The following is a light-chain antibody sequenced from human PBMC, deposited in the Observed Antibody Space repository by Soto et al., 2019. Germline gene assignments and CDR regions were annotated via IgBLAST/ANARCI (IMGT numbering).Light chain of an antibody. V-gene: IGKV1-39*01. Sequence: DIQMTQSPSSLSASVGDRVTITCRASQTITGYLNWYQQRPGKAPKLLIYAASSLQSGVPSRFSGSGSGTDSTLNINSLQPEDFATYYCQQSHGIPYTFGQGTKLEIK. CDR3: QQSHGIPYT. J-gene: IGKJ2*01. CDR2: AAS. CDR1: QTITGY.